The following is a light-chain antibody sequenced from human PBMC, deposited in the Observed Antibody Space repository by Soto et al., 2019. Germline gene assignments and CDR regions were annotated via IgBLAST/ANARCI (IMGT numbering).Light chain of an antibody. Sequence: DIQMTQCPSTLSGSVGDRGTITCRASQTISSWLSWYQQKPGKAPKLLIYRSSSLESEVPSRFSGSGSGTEFTLTISCLQPDDFASYYCQQYQSYSWTFGQGAKVDIK. V-gene: IGKV1-5*03. CDR2: RSS. CDR3: QQYQSYSWT. CDR1: QTISSW. J-gene: IGKJ1*01.